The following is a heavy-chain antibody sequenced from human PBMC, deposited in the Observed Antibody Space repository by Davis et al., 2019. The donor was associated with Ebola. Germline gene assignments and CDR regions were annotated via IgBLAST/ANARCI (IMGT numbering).Heavy chain of an antibody. V-gene: IGHV3-74*01. Sequence: HTGGSLRLSCAASQFMFSTFRMHWVRQAPGKGLVWVSHISGGGGTTRYADSVKGRFTISRDNAKKMLYLQMNSLRAEDTAVYYCARTGDYSYYYGMDVWGKGTTVTVSS. J-gene: IGHJ6*04. CDR2: ISGGGGTT. D-gene: IGHD4-17*01. CDR1: QFMFSTFR. CDR3: ARTGDYSYYYGMDV.